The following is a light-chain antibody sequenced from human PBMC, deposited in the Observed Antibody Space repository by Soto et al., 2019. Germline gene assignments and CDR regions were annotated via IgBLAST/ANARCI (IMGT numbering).Light chain of an antibody. CDR2: DAS. CDR3: QQYDNLPPYT. V-gene: IGKV1-33*01. Sequence: DIQMTQSPSSLSASVGDRVTITCQASRDISVYLNWYQQKPGKPPKLLVYDASNLQTGVTSRFSGSGSGTHFTFTISSLQPEDIATYYCQQYDNLPPYTFGQGTKLQIK. CDR1: RDISVY. J-gene: IGKJ2*01.